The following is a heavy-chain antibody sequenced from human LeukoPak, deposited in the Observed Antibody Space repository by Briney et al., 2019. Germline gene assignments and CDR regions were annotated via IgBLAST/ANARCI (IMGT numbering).Heavy chain of an antibody. D-gene: IGHD1-7*01. CDR3: ARENWNYGEDF. V-gene: IGHV4-59*11. CDR2: ILYSASI. CDR1: GVSISSHY. J-gene: IGHJ4*02. Sequence: PSETLSLTCTVSGVSISSHYWSWIRQSPGKGLEWIGYILYSASINYNPSLRSRVTISVDTSKSQISLRLNSVTAADTAVYYCARENWNYGEDFWGQGALVTVSS.